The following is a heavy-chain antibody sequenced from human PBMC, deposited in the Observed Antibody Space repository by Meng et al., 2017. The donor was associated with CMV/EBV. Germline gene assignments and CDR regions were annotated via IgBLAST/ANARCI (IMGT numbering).Heavy chain of an antibody. J-gene: IGHJ3*02. V-gene: IGHV1-24*01. Sequence: ASVKVSCKVSGYTLTELSMHWVRQAPGKGLEWMGGFDPEDGETIYAQKFQGRVTMTGDTSTDTAYMKLSSLRSEDTAVYYCATAYYYDSGGSGDAFDIWGQGTMVTVSS. CDR1: GYTLTELS. CDR3: ATAYYYDSGGSGDAFDI. D-gene: IGHD3-22*01. CDR2: FDPEDGET.